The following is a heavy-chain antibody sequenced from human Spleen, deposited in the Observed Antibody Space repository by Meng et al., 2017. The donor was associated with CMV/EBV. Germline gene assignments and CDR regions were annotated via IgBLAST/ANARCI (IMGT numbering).Heavy chain of an antibody. Sequence: GGSLRLSCAASGFSFSDYGMHWVRQAPGKGLEWVAVLSYDGNNRYYADSVKGRFRISRDNSRDTLYLQMNSLRAEDTAVYYCARALDYDFWSGSFDYWGQGTLVTVSS. J-gene: IGHJ4*02. D-gene: IGHD3-3*01. CDR3: ARALDYDFWSGSFDY. CDR1: GFSFSDYG. CDR2: LSYDGNNR. V-gene: IGHV3-30*03.